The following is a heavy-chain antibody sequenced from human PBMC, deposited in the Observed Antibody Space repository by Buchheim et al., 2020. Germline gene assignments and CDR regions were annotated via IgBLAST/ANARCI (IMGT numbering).Heavy chain of an antibody. CDR1: GFTFDSNA. CDR2: CSYSGGMT. J-gene: IGHJ4*02. CDR3: AKFEQSSSSSSGFDH. Sequence: EVMLLESGGGLVHPGGSLRLSCVASGFTFDSNAMSWVRQVPGKGLEWVSGCSYSGGMTDYADSVKGRFTISRDNSKNTLFLQMSSLRDEGTAVYYCAKFEQSSSSSSGFDHWGQGTL. V-gene: IGHV3-23*01. D-gene: IGHD6-6*01.